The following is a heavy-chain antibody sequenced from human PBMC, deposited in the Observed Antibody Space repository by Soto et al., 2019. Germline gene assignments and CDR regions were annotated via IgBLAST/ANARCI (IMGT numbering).Heavy chain of an antibody. Sequence: GGSLRLSCVASGFTFSSHSMNWVRQAPGKGLEWISYISSSSSTIYYADSVKGRFTISRDNAKNSLYLQMNSLRDEDTAVYYCAREGGDLDYFDYWGQGTLVTVSS. CDR3: AREGGDLDYFDY. D-gene: IGHD3-16*01. CDR2: ISSSSSTI. J-gene: IGHJ4*02. CDR1: GFTFSSHS. V-gene: IGHV3-48*02.